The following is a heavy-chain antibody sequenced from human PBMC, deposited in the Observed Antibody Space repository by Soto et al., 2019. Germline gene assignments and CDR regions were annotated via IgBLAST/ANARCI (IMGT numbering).Heavy chain of an antibody. CDR1: GVTFDSYS. CDR3: VRDGNKFGNWFDP. D-gene: IGHD2-15*01. V-gene: IGHV3-21*01. J-gene: IGHJ5*02. CDR2: ISGGSDYI. Sequence: PGGSLRLSCAASGVTFDSYSMNWIRQAPGKGLEWVSSISGGSDYIYYADSVRGRFTISRDNSQESLYLQMNSLRDEDTAIYYCVRDGNKFGNWFDPWGQGTLVTVSS.